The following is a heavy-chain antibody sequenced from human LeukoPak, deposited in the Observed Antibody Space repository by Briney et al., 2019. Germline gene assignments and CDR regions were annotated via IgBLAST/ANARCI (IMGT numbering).Heavy chain of an antibody. CDR3: ASDGVVVVPAAILPESQNYYYYYMDV. V-gene: IGHV3-48*01. CDR1: GFTFSSYS. J-gene: IGHJ6*03. CDR2: ISSSSSTI. D-gene: IGHD2-2*01. Sequence: GGSLRLSCAASGFTFSSYSMNWVRQAPGKGLEWVSYISSSSSTIYYADSVKGRFTISRDNAKNSLYLQMNSLRAEDTAVYYCASDGVVVVPAAILPESQNYYYYYMDVWGKGTTVTVSS.